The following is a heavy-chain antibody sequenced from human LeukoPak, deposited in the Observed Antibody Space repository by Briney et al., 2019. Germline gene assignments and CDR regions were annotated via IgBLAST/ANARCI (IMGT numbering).Heavy chain of an antibody. CDR1: GGTFSSYA. Sequence: GASVKVSCKASGGTFSSYAISWVRQAPGQGLEWMGGIIPIFGTANYAQKFQGRVTITADESTSTAYMELSRLRSEDKAVYYCAREPGIAVAGYAFDYWGQGTLVTVSS. D-gene: IGHD6-19*01. CDR3: AREPGIAVAGYAFDY. V-gene: IGHV1-69*13. J-gene: IGHJ4*02. CDR2: IIPIFGTA.